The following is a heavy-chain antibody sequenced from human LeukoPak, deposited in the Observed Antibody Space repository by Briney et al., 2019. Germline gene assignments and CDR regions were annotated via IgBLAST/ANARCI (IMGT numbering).Heavy chain of an antibody. D-gene: IGHD3-10*01. Sequence: SETLSLTCTVSGVSISSSNYYWGWIRQPPGKGLEWIGSIYYSGGTYYNPSLQSRVTISVDTSKNQFSLKLSSVTAADTAVYYCAVSGSVRFGEPNDAFDIWGQGTMVTVSS. J-gene: IGHJ3*02. CDR3: AVSGSVRFGEPNDAFDI. V-gene: IGHV4-39*07. CDR1: GVSISSSNYY. CDR2: IYYSGGT.